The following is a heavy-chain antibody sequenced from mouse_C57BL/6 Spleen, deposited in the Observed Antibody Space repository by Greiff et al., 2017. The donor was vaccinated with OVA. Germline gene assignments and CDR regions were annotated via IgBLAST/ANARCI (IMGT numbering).Heavy chain of an antibody. Sequence: QVQLQQSGAELMKPGASVKLSCKATGYTFTGYWIEWVKQRPGQGLEWIGDIYPGSGSTNYNEKFKSKATLTVDTSSSTAYMQLSSLTSEDSAVYYCAEARLSQAMDYWGQGTSVTVSS. V-gene: IGHV1-55*01. CDR3: AEARLSQAMDY. J-gene: IGHJ4*01. CDR1: GYTFTGYW. D-gene: IGHD2-2*01. CDR2: IYPGSGST.